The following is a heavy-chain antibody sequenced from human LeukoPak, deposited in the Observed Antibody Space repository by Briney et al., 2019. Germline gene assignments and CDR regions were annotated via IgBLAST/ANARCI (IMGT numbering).Heavy chain of an antibody. Sequence: GASVKVSCKASGYIFTNYGISWLRQAPGQGLEWMGWISVYNGNTNYAQKLQGRVTMTTDTSASTAYMELRSLRSVDTAVDYCARGESVIQHWGQGTPVSVSS. V-gene: IGHV1-18*01. CDR2: ISVYNGNT. CDR1: GYIFTNYG. J-gene: IGHJ1*01. CDR3: ARGESVIQH.